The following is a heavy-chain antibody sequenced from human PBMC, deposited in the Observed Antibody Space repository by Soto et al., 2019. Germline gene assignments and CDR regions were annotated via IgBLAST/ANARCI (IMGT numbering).Heavy chain of an antibody. CDR1: GGTFTTNG. Sequence: QVQLVQSGNEVKKPGSWVKVSCKASGGTFTTNGLIWVGQAPGQGLEWMGGIVPVFGSTKYSQKFQGRLTITADRSTNTAYMDLTSLKSEDTATYYCAQDAPRGDFILSWIGPWGKETLVTVSS. V-gene: IGHV1-69*06. J-gene: IGHJ5*02. D-gene: IGHD2-21*01. CDR2: IVPVFGST. CDR3: AQDAPRGDFILSWIGP.